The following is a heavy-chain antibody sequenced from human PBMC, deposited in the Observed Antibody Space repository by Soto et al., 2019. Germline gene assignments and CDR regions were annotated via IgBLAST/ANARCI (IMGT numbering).Heavy chain of an antibody. CDR2: ISSSDSII. J-gene: IGHJ1*01. CDR3: ARDCRSTSCYGYFQK. D-gene: IGHD2-2*01. CDR1: GFTFSDYY. Sequence: QVQLVESGGGLVKPGGSLRLSCAASGFTFSDYYMSSIRQAPGKGLEWVSYISSSDSIIYHADSVKGRFTISRDNAKNSLYLQMNSLRVEDTAVYYCARDCRSTSCYGYFQKWGQGTLVTVSS. V-gene: IGHV3-11*01.